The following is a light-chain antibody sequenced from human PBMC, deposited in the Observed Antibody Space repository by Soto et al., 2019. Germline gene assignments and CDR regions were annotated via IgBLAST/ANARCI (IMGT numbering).Light chain of an antibody. V-gene: IGKV1-39*01. CDR2: AAS. Sequence: DIQMTQSPSSLSASVGARVTITCRASQSISWYLNWYQQKPGKAPKLLIYAASSLQSGVPSRFSGSGSATDFTLTISSLHREDFAAYYLQQSYSTPQNTVGQGTKLEIK. CDR3: QQSYSTPQNT. J-gene: IGKJ2*01. CDR1: QSISWY.